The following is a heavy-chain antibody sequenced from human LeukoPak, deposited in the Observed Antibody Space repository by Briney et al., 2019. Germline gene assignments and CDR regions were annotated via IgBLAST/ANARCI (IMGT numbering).Heavy chain of an antibody. CDR3: ARGYCSGGSCYGTPYYFDY. D-gene: IGHD2-15*01. V-gene: IGHV1-2*02. J-gene: IGHJ4*02. Sequence: GASVKVSCKASGYTFTGYYMHWVRQAPGQGLAWMGWINPNSGGTNYAQKFQGRVTMTRDTSISTAYMELSRLRSEDTAVYYCARGYCSGGSCYGTPYYFDYWGQGTLVTVSS. CDR1: GYTFTGYY. CDR2: INPNSGGT.